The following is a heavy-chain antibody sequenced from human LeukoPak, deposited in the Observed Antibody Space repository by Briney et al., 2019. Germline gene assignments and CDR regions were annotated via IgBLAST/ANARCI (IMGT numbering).Heavy chain of an antibody. CDR2: IIYRGGAT. V-gene: IGHV3-23*01. J-gene: IGHJ4*02. Sequence: HPGGSLRLSCAASGFTFTRSAITWARQGPGTGLEFVASIIYRGGATYYADAVKGRFTISRDNSKNTLYLQMNSLRAEDTALYYCAKDGLYYDGSEHVYYFDSWGQGTLVTVSS. CDR1: GFTFTRSA. CDR3: AKDGLYYDGSEHVYYFDS. D-gene: IGHD3-22*01.